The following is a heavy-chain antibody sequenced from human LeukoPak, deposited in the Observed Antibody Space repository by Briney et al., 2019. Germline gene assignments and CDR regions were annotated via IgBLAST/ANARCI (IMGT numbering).Heavy chain of an antibody. D-gene: IGHD3-10*01. J-gene: IGHJ3*02. V-gene: IGHV4-39*07. CDR2: FNYRGGN. CDR3: ARDPPRGSGSYHALVI. CDR1: GDFISSSSYY. Sequence: SETLSLTCTVSGDFISSSSYYWAWIRQSPGKGLEWIGSFNYRGGNYYNPSLKSRVTISVDTSKNQFSLKLTSVTAADTAVYYCARDPPRGSGSYHALVIWGQGTMVTVSS.